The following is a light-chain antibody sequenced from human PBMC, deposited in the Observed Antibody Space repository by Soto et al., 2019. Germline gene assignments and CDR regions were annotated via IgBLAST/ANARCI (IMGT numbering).Light chain of an antibody. V-gene: IGLV4-60*03. J-gene: IGLJ3*02. CDR2: LEGSGSY. Sequence: QLVLTQSSSASASLGSSVKLTCTLSSGHSSYIIAWHQQQPGKAPRYLMKLEGSGSYNKGSGVPDRFSGSSSGADRYLTISNLQSEDEADYYCETWDSNTKVFGGGTQLPVL. CDR3: ETWDSNTKV. CDR1: SGHSSYI.